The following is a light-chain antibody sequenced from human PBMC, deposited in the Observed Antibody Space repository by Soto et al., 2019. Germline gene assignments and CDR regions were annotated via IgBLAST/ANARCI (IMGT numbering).Light chain of an antibody. CDR3: QQSYSTPPWT. Sequence: DIQMTQFPSSLSASVGDRVTITCRASQIISRYLNWYQQKPGKAPKLLIYAASNLQSGAPSRFSGSGSGTDFTLTISSLQTEDSANYYCQQSYSTPPWTFGQGTKVEI. CDR1: QIISRY. V-gene: IGKV1-39*01. J-gene: IGKJ1*01. CDR2: AAS.